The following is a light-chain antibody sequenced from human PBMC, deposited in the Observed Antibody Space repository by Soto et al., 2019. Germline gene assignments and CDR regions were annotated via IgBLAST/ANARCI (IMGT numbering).Light chain of an antibody. V-gene: IGLV6-57*04. CDR1: SGSIANNY. CDR3: QSYDSDFVV. CDR2: ENN. Sequence: NFMLTQPHSVSESPGKTLSISCTRSSGSIANNYVQWYQQRPGSAPTTVIYENNQRLSGVPDRFSGSTDGSSNSASLTISGLQTEDKADYYCQSYDSDFVVFGGGTKLTVL. J-gene: IGLJ2*01.